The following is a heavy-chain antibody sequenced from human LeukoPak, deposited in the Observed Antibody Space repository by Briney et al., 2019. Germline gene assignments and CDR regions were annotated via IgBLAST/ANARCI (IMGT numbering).Heavy chain of an antibody. V-gene: IGHV3-7*01. CDR2: IKQDGSEK. J-gene: IGHJ3*02. CDR3: ARDVAGPQQEAFDI. D-gene: IGHD6-13*01. Sequence: PGGSLRLSCTASGLTFSSYWMSWVRQAPGKGLEWVANIKQDGSEKHYVDSVTGRFTISRDNTKNSLYLQMNSLRADDTAVYYCARDVAGPQQEAFDIWGQGTMVTVSS. CDR1: GLTFSSYW.